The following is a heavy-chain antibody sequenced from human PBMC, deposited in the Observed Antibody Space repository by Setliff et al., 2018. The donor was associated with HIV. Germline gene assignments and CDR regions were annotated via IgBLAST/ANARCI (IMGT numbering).Heavy chain of an antibody. V-gene: IGHV4-34*01. D-gene: IGHD3-22*01. J-gene: IGHJ4*02. Sequence: SETLSLTCAVYGGSFSGYYWTWIRQPPGKGLEWIGEINHSGRTDYNPSLKSRVTISVDTSKNQFSLKLSSVTAADTAVYYCARRPLSYYDSSGLPSYYFDYWGQGTLVTVSS. CDR1: GGSFSGYY. CDR2: INHSGRT. CDR3: ARRPLSYYDSSGLPSYYFDY.